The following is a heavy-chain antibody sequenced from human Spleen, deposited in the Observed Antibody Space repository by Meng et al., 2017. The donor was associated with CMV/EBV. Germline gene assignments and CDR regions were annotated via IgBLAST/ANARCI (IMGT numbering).Heavy chain of an antibody. J-gene: IGHJ6*02. Sequence: MHWVRQAPGKGLVWVSRINSDGTSTRYADSVKGRFTLSRDNVKNTLYLEMNSLRAEDTAVYYCARVKVYDFWSGLTPNYYYYGMDVWGQGTTVTVSS. CDR3: ARVKVYDFWSGLTPNYYYYGMDV. D-gene: IGHD3-3*01. CDR2: INSDGTST. V-gene: IGHV3-74*01.